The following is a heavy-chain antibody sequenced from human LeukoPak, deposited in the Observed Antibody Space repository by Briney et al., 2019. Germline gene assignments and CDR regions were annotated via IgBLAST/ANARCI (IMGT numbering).Heavy chain of an antibody. CDR1: GGSISSYY. Sequence: SETLSLTFTVSGGSISSYYWSWIRQPPGKGLEWIGYIYYSGGTNYNPSLKSRVTISVDTSKNQFSLKLSSVTAADTAVYYCARWDDAFDIWGQGTMVTVSS. CDR2: IYYSGGT. V-gene: IGHV4-59*01. CDR3: ARWDDAFDI. J-gene: IGHJ3*02. D-gene: IGHD1-26*01.